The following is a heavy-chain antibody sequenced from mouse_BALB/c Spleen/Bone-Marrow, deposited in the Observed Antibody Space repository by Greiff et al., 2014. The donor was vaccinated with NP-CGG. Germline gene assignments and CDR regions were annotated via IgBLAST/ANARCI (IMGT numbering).Heavy chain of an antibody. D-gene: IGHD4-1*01. V-gene: IGHV14-3*02. CDR2: IDPANGNT. CDR1: GFNIKDTY. J-gene: IGHJ4*01. Sequence: DVKLQESGAALVKPGASVKLSCTASGFNIKDTYMHWVKQRPEQGLEWIGRIDPANGNTKYDPKFQGKATITADTSSNTAYLQLSSLTSEDTAVYYCARWEYYAMDYWGQGTSVTVSS. CDR3: ARWEYYAMDY.